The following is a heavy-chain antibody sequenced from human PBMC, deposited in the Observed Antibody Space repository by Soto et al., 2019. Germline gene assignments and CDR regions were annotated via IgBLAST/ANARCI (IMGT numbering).Heavy chain of an antibody. CDR2: ISGSGGST. CDR3: AKVFLGYSSSWVVDY. D-gene: IGHD6-6*01. J-gene: IGHJ4*02. CDR1: GFTFSSYA. V-gene: IGHV3-23*01. Sequence: GGSLRLSCAASGFTFSSYAMSWVRQAPGKGLEWVSAISGSGGSTYYADSVKGRFTISRDNSKNTLYLQMNSLRAEDTAVYYCAKVFLGYSSSWVVDYWGQGTLVTVSS.